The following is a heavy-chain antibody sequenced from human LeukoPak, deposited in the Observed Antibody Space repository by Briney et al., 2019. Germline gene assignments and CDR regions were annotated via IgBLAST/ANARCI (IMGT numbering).Heavy chain of an antibody. V-gene: IGHV3-23*01. CDR2: ISGDSSDT. D-gene: IGHD3-16*01. J-gene: IGHJ4*02. CDR3: AKESYGWYFDY. CDR1: GFTFSHYI. Sequence: TGGSLRLTCAASGFTFSHYIMSWVRQAPGKRLEWVSSISGDSSDTDYADSVKGRFTISRDNSKNAVYLQMNSLKAEDTAVYYCAKESYGWYFDYWGQGTLVTVSS.